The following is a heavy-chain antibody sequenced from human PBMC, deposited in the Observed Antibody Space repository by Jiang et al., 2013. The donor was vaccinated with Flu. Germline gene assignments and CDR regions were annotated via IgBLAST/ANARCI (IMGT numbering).Heavy chain of an antibody. V-gene: IGHV4-34*01. Sequence: LLKPSETLSLTCAVYGGSFSGYYWSWIRQPPGKGLEWIGEINHSGSTNYNPSLKSRVTISVDTSKNQFSLKLSSVTAADTAVYYCARGYSYFDYWGQGTLVTVSS. CDR1: GGSFSGYY. CDR3: ARGYSYFDY. J-gene: IGHJ4*02. D-gene: IGHD2-21*01. CDR2: INHSGST.